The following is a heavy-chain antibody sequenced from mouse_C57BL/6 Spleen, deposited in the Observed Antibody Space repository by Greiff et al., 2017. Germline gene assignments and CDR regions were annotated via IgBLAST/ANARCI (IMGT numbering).Heavy chain of an antibody. CDR1: GSTFTDYY. J-gene: IGHJ3*01. CDR3: ARDSNYVWFAY. V-gene: IGHV1-76*01. D-gene: IGHD2-5*01. Sequence: QVQLQQSGAELVRPGASVKLSCKASGSTFTDYYINWVKQRPGQGLEWIARIYPGSGNTYYNEKFKGKATLTAEKSSSTAYMQLSSLTSEDAAVYFCARDSNYVWFAYWGQGTLVTVSA. CDR2: IYPGSGNT.